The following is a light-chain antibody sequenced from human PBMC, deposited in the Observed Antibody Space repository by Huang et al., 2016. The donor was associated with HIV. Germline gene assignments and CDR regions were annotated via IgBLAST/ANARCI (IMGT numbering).Light chain of an antibody. Sequence: EIVMTQSPATLSVSPGERATLSCRARQSVSSNLAWYQQKPGQAPRLLIYGASTRATGIPARFSGSGSGTEFTLTISSLQSEDFAVYYCQQYNNYARTFGQGTKVEIK. CDR2: GAS. J-gene: IGKJ1*01. V-gene: IGKV3-15*01. CDR1: QSVSSN. CDR3: QQYNNYART.